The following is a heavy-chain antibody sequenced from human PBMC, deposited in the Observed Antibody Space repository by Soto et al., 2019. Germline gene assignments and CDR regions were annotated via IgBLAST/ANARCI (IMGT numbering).Heavy chain of an antibody. CDR3: AKDLGPDGGYDLDY. CDR1: GFNFRIYA. V-gene: IGHV3-23*01. Sequence: EVQLLESGGGLAQAGGSLRLSCAASGFNFRIYAMNWVRQAPGKGLEWVSVMIGDGTSWNYADSVRGRFTISRDNSKNTLDLEINSLRVEDTAVYYCAKDLGPDGGYDLDYWGQGTLVTVSS. D-gene: IGHD3-16*01. J-gene: IGHJ4*02. CDR2: MIGDGTSW.